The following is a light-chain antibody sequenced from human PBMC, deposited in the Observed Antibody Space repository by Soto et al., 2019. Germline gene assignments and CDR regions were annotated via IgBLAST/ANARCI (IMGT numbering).Light chain of an antibody. Sequence: DIVMTQTPLSLSVTPGQPPSISCRSSQSLLYNGEKTYLYWYVQKPGQSPQLLIYELFNRFSGVPDRLSGSGGRRSLAVAVSRVKAEDVGIYYCMQSIQLRLTVGGGTNVDIK. CDR1: QSLLYNGEKTY. CDR2: ELF. J-gene: IGKJ4*01. CDR3: MQSIQLRLT. V-gene: IGKV2D-29*02.